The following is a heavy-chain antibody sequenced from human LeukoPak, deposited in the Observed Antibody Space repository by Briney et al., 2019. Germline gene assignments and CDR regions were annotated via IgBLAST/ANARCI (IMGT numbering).Heavy chain of an antibody. CDR1: GGSISTYY. D-gene: IGHD3-22*01. V-gene: IGHV4-59*08. Sequence: SETLSLTCTVSGGSISTYYWSWIRQPPGKGLEWIGYIRYSGSATYNPSLRSRVTISIDTSKNQFSLKLSFVTAADTAVYHCARLVYDSRGYYFDYWGQGTLVTVSS. CDR3: ARLVYDSRGYYFDY. CDR2: IRYSGSA. J-gene: IGHJ4*02.